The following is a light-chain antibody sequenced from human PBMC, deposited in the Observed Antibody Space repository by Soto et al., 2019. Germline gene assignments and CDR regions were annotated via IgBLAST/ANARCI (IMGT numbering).Light chain of an antibody. CDR2: AAS. J-gene: IGKJ1*01. CDR3: LQDYNYPWT. CDR1: QGIRND. V-gene: IGKV1-6*01. Sequence: AIQMTQSPSSLSASVGDRVTITCRASQGIRNDLGWYHQKPGKAPKLLFYAASSLQSGVPSRFSGSGSGTDFTLSISSLQTEDFATYYCLQDYNYPWTFGQGTKVEIK.